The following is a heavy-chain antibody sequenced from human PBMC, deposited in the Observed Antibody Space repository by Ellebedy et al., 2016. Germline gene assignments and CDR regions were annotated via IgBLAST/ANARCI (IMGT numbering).Heavy chain of an antibody. CDR3: ARYPSGDYRTFSIYFDS. CDR2: LSYDGANK. V-gene: IGHV3-30*03. CDR1: GISFSNYV. Sequence: GESLKISCAGSGISFSNYVMNWVRQTPGKGLEWLAVLSYDGANKNYAASVRGRFTISRDNSRNILYLQMDNLRPEDTGIYYCARYPSGDYRTFSIYFDSWGRGTQVSVSS. J-gene: IGHJ4*02. D-gene: IGHD4-17*01.